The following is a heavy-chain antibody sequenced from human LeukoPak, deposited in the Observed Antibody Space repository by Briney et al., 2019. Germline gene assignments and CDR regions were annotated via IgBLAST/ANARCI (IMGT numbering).Heavy chain of an antibody. CDR2: IIPILGIA. D-gene: IGHD1-20*01. V-gene: IGHV1-69*04. CDR3: ARAPKTRYNWNDGAFDI. CDR1: GGTFSSYA. Sequence: SVKVSCKASGGTFSSYAISWVRQAPGQGLEWMGRIIPILGIANCAQKFQGRVTITADKSTSTAYMELSSLRSEDTAVYYCARAPKTRYNWNDGAFDIWGQGTMVTVSS. J-gene: IGHJ3*02.